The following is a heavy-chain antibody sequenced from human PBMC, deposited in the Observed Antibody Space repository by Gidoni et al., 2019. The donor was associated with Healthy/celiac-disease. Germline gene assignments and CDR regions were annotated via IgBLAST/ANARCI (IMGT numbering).Heavy chain of an antibody. CDR2: IIPIFGTA. V-gene: IGHV1-69*01. J-gene: IGHJ6*02. CDR3: ARGASMVRGVTASYYYGMDV. D-gene: IGHD3-10*01. Sequence: MGGIIPIFGTANYAQKFQGRVTITADESTSTAYMELSSLRSEDTAVYYCARGASMVRGVTASYYYGMDVWGQGTTVIVSS.